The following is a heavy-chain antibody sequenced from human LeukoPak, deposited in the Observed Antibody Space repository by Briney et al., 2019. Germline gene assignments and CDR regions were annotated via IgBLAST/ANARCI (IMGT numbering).Heavy chain of an antibody. Sequence: PGGSLRLSCAASGFTFSTSAMGWVRQAPGKGLEWVSSIKGGGGDPFYADSVKGRFTISRDNSENTLFLQLNSLRAEDTAVYYCAKGGHDYNPFYWWGQGTLVTVSS. CDR2: IKGGGGDP. V-gene: IGHV3-23*01. J-gene: IGHJ4*02. D-gene: IGHD4-11*01. CDR3: AKGGHDYNPFYW. CDR1: GFTFSTSA.